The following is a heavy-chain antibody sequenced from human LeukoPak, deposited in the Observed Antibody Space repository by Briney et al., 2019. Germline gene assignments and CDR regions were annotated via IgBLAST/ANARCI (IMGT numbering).Heavy chain of an antibody. V-gene: IGHV4-39*01. D-gene: IGHD4-23*01. Sequence: PSETLSLTCIVSGGSISNSSYYRGWIRQPPGKGLEWIGSIYYSGSAYYNPSLKRRVTISVDTSKNQFSLKLTSVTAADTAVYYCARHWVVTPNYWGQGTLVTVPS. CDR3: ARHWVVTPNY. J-gene: IGHJ4*02. CDR2: IYYSGSA. CDR1: GGSISNSSYY.